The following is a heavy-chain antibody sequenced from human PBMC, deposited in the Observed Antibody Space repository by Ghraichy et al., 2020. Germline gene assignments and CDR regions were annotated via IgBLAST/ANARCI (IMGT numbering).Heavy chain of an antibody. V-gene: IGHV3-43D*03. Sequence: GGSLRLSCAASGFVFHNYAMHWVRQPPGKGLEWVSLISGDGSKTSYGASVKGRFTISRDNSKQSVSLHMNSLRPEDTALYFCAKDIYPPQYSSTWFGIDYWGHGTLVSVSS. J-gene: IGHJ4*01. CDR3: AKDIYPPQYSSTWFGIDY. CDR1: GFVFHNYA. D-gene: IGHD6-13*01. CDR2: ISGDGSKT.